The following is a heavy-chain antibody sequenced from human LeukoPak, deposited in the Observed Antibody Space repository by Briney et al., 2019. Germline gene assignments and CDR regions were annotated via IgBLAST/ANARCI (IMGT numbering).Heavy chain of an antibody. J-gene: IGHJ4*02. CDR1: GYTFSSYG. D-gene: IGHD3-22*01. V-gene: IGHV1-18*01. CDR2: ITAGNGNT. Sequence: ASVKVSCKASGYTFSSYGIGWVRQAPRQGLEWMGWITAGNGNTNYAQKVQGRVTMTTDTSTSTAYMELRSLRSDDTAVYYCARTYYYDSSGYTFDYWGQGTLVTVSS. CDR3: ARTYYYDSSGYTFDY.